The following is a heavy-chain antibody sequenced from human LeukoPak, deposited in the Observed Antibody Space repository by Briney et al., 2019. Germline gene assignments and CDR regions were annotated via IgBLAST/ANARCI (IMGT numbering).Heavy chain of an antibody. J-gene: IGHJ4*02. V-gene: IGHV3-21*01. CDR3: ARGLGSSWYSPDY. D-gene: IGHD6-13*01. CDR1: GFTFSSYS. CDR2: ITGSSSYI. Sequence: GGSLRLSCAASGFTFSSYSLNWVRQAPGKGLEWVSSITGSSSYIYYADLVKGRFTIPRDNAKNSLYLQINSLRAEDTAVYYCARGLGSSWYSPDYWDQGTLVTVSS.